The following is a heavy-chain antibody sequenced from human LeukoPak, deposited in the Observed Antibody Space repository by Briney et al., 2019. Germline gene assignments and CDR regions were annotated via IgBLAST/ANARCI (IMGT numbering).Heavy chain of an antibody. CDR1: GFTFSSYA. J-gene: IGHJ4*02. D-gene: IGHD5-12*01. CDR3: AKDYSGYVDY. Sequence: GGSLRLSCAASGFTFSSYAMHWVRQAPGKGLEWVAVISYDGSNKYYADSVKGRFTISRDNAKNSLYLQMNSLRAEDTAVYYCAKDYSGYVDYWGQGTLVTVSS. CDR2: ISYDGSNK. V-gene: IGHV3-30-3*01.